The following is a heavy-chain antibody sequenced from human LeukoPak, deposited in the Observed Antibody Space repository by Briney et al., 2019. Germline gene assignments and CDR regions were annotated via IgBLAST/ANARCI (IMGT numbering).Heavy chain of an antibody. D-gene: IGHD3-22*01. CDR2: IHYSGDT. Sequence: SETLSLTCTVSGGSISSGGYYWSWIRQHPGKGLEWIAYIHYSGDTYSNPSLKSRVTISVDRSKNQFSLKLSSVTAADTAVYYCAREVYDSSGYYVGEYYFDYWGQGTLVTVSS. CDR1: GGSISSGGYY. J-gene: IGHJ4*02. V-gene: IGHV4-30-4*01. CDR3: AREVYDSSGYYVGEYYFDY.